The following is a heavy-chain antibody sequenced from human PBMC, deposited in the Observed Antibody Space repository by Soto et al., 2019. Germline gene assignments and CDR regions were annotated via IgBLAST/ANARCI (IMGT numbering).Heavy chain of an antibody. J-gene: IGHJ4*02. CDR3: ADSGSGSQCDY. Sequence: EVQLLESGGGLVQPGGSLRLSCAASGFTFSSYAMSWVRQAPGKGLEWVSVISGSGGSTYYADSVKGRFTISRDNCKSTLYLQMNRLRAEDTAVYYCADSGSGSQCDYWGQGALVSVSS. V-gene: IGHV3-23*01. CDR2: ISGSGGST. CDR1: GFTFSSYA. D-gene: IGHD1-26*01.